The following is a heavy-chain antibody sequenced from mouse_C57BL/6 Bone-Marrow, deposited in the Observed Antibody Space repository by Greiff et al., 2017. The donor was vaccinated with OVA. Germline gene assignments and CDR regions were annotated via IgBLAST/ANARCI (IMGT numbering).Heavy chain of an antibody. CDR3: ARSHCGRAYWYFDG. CDR1: GYTFTSYW. CDR2: IDPSDSFT. D-gene: IGHD1-1*01. V-gene: IGHV1-59*01. Sequence: QVQLQQPGAELVRPGTSVKLSCKASGYTFTSYWMHWVKQRPGQGLEWIGVIDPSDSFTNYNQKFKGKATLTVDTATSTAYMQLSSLTSEDSEVYYCARSHCGRAYWYFDGWGTGTTVTVSS. J-gene: IGHJ1*03.